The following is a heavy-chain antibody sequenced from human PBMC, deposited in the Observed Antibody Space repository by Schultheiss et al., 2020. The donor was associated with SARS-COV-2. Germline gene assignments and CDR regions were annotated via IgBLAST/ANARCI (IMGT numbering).Heavy chain of an antibody. J-gene: IGHJ3*02. CDR1: GFSLSTSGVG. V-gene: IGHV2-5*01. CDR3: ALIVGATREHDAFDI. Sequence: SGPTLVKPTQTLTLTCTFSGFSLSTSGVGVGWIRQPPGKALEWLALIYWNDDKRYSPPLKSRLTITKDTSKNQVVLTMTNMDPVDTATYYCALIVGATREHDAFDIWGQGTMVTVSS. D-gene: IGHD1-26*01. CDR2: IYWNDDK.